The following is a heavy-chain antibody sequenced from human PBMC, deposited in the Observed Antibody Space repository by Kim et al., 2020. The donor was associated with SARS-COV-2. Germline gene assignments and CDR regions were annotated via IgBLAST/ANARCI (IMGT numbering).Heavy chain of an antibody. V-gene: IGHV1-24*01. D-gene: IGHD6-19*01. Sequence: ASVKVSCKVSGYTLTELSMHWVRQAPGKGLEWMGGFDPEDGETIYAQKFQGRVTMTEDTSTDTAYMELSSLRSEDTAVYYCATDKKYSSGWYFGVTYNWFDSWGQGALVTVSS. CDR3: ATDKKYSSGWYFGVTYNWFDS. CDR1: GYTLTELS. J-gene: IGHJ5*01. CDR2: FDPEDGET.